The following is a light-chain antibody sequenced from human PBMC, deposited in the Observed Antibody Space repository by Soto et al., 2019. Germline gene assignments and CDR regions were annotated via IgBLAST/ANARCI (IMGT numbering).Light chain of an antibody. V-gene: IGLV1-40*01. CDR3: QTSDGGLSGVV. CDR1: SSNIGAGYD. Sequence: QSVLTQPPSVSGAPGQRVTISCTGSSSNIGAGYDVHWYQQLPGTAPKLLIYGNSNRPSGVPDRFSGSKSGTSASLAITGLQADDEDDYYCQTSDGGLSGVVFGGGTKLTVL. J-gene: IGLJ2*01. CDR2: GNS.